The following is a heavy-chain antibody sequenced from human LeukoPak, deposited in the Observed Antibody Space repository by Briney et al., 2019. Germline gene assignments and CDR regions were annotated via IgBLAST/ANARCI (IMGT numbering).Heavy chain of an antibody. CDR3: ARGKRWLQLGSWFDP. V-gene: IGHV4-31*03. J-gene: IGHJ5*02. CDR2: IYYSGST. D-gene: IGHD5-12*01. CDR1: GGSISSGGYY. Sequence: PSETLSLTCTVSGGSISSGGYYWSWIRQHPGKGLEWIGYIYYSGSTYYNPSLKSRVTISVDTSKNQFCLKLSSVTAADTAVYYCARGKRWLQLGSWFDPWGQGTLVTVSS.